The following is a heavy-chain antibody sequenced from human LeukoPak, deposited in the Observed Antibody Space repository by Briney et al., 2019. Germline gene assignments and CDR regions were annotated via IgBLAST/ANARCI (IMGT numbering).Heavy chain of an antibody. CDR1: GGTFSSCA. D-gene: IGHD6-19*01. CDR3: AGSAGYSSGWAQRFGY. J-gene: IGHJ4*02. V-gene: IGHV1-69*05. CDR2: IIPIFGTA. Sequence: SVKVSCKASGGTFSSCAISWVRQAPGQGLEWMGGIIPIFGTANYAQKFQGRVTITTDESTSTAYMELSSLRSEDTAVYYCAGSAGYSSGWAQRFGYWGQGTLVTVSS.